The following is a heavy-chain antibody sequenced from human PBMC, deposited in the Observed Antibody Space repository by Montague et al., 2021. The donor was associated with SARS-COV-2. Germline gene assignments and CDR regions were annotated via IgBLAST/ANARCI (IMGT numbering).Heavy chain of an antibody. D-gene: IGHD3-10*01. CDR1: GFTFSSYG. CDR2: IWYDGSNK. Sequence: SLRLSCDASGFTFSSYGMHWVRQAPGKGLEWVAVIWYDGSNKYYADSXKGRFTISRDNSKNTLYLQMNSLRAEDTAVYYCARDLPPDDGSGGYDAFDIWGQGTMVTVSS. CDR3: ARDLPPDDGSGGYDAFDI. J-gene: IGHJ3*02. V-gene: IGHV3-33*01.